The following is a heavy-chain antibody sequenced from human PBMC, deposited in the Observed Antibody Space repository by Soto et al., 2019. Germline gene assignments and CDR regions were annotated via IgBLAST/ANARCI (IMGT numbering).Heavy chain of an antibody. J-gene: IGHJ6*02. CDR3: ARTYAMGSYYYYGMDV. CDR2: IIPIFGTA. V-gene: IGHV1-69*13. D-gene: IGHD2-8*01. CDR1: GGIFSSYA. Sequence: SVKVSCKASGGIFSSYAISWVRQAPGQGLEWMGGIIPIFGTANYAQKFQGRVTITADESTSTAYMELSSLRSEDTAAYYCARTYAMGSYYYYGMDVWGQGTTVTVSS.